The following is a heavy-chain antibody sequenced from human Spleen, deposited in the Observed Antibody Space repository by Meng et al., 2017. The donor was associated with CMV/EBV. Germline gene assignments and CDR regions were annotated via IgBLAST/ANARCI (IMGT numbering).Heavy chain of an antibody. CDR3: ARAVSSWLRFDY. D-gene: IGHD6-13*01. V-gene: IGHV4-59*01. CDR1: GGSISSYY. Sequence: GSLRLSCTVSGGSISSYYWSWIRQPPGKGLEWIGYIYYSGSTNYNPSLKSRVTISVDTSKNQFSLKLSSVTAADTAAYYCARAVSSWLRFDYWGQGTLVTVSS. J-gene: IGHJ4*02. CDR2: IYYSGST.